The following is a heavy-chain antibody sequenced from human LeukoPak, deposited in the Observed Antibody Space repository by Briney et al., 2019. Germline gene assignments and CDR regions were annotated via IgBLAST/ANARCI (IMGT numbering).Heavy chain of an antibody. V-gene: IGHV4-34*01. Sequence: SETLSLTCAVYGGSFSGYYWSWIRQPPGKGLEWVGEINHSGSTNYNPSLKSRVTISVDTSKNQFSLKLSSVTAADTAVYYCARESRGPSSYYYYYMDVWGKGTTVTVSS. J-gene: IGHJ6*03. CDR2: INHSGST. CDR1: GGSFSGYY. CDR3: ARESRGPSSYYYYYMDV.